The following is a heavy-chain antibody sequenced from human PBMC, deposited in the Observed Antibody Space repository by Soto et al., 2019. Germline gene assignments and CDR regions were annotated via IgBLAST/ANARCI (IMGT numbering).Heavy chain of an antibody. Sequence: PGGSLRLSCAASGFTFTSAWINWVRQAPGKGLEWAGRIKSKTDGGTVDYGAPVKGRFTISRDDSKNTAYLQMNSLRNEDTAVYYCTTAERGGSYYSDYSGQGTLVTVSS. CDR1: GFTFTSAW. J-gene: IGHJ4*02. CDR2: IKSKTDGGTV. D-gene: IGHD1-26*01. CDR3: TTAERGGSYYSDY. V-gene: IGHV3-15*07.